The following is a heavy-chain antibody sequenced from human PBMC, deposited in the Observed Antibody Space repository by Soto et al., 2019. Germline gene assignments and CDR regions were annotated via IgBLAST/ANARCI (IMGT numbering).Heavy chain of an antibody. CDR3: ARDFTIEPAALDY. D-gene: IGHD2-2*01. CDR1: GFTFSSYA. J-gene: IGHJ4*02. Sequence: PGGSLRLSCAASGFTFSSYAMHWVRQAPGKGLEWVAVISYDGSNKYYADSVKGRFTISRDNSKNTLYLQMNSLRAEDTAVYYCARDFTIEPAALDYWGQGTLVTVSS. V-gene: IGHV3-30-3*01. CDR2: ISYDGSNK.